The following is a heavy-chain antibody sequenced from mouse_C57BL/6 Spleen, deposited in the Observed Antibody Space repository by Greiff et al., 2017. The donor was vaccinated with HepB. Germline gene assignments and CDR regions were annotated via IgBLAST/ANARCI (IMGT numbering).Heavy chain of an antibody. CDR3: AILYYYGSSDY. V-gene: IGHV1-47*01. D-gene: IGHD1-1*01. CDR2: FHPYNDDT. J-gene: IGHJ2*01. CDR1: GYTFTTYP. Sequence: QVQLKESGAELVKPGASVKMSCKASGYTFTTYPIEWMKQNHGKSLEWIGNFHPYNDDTKYNEKFKGKATLTVEKSSSTVYLQLSRLTSDDSAVYYCAILYYYGSSDYWGQGTTLTVSS.